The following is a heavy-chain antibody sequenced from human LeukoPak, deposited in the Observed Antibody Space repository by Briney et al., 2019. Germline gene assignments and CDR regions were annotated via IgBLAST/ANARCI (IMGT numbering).Heavy chain of an antibody. CDR2: ISGSGGSP. J-gene: IGHJ4*02. D-gene: IGHD3-10*01. CDR1: GFIFSTYG. Sequence: GGSLRLSCAASGFIFSTYGMSWVRQAPGKGLEWVSGISGSGGSPYYADSVKGRFTISGDNSKNTLYLQMNSLRAEDTAVYYCAKALYGSGSYTFEYWGQGTLVTVSS. CDR3: AKALYGSGSYTFEY. V-gene: IGHV3-23*01.